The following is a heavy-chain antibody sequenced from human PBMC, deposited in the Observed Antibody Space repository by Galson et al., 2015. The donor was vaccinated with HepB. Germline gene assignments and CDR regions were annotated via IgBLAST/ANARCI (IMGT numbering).Heavy chain of an antibody. Sequence: SLRLSCAASGFTFGSYAVHWVRQAPGKGLEWVAVISYDGTYTYYGDSVGGRFTISRDNSENTLYVQMNSLRAEDTAVYYCAANAGWLQHGKRIDFWGQGTLVTVSS. CDR2: ISYDGTYT. J-gene: IGHJ4*02. CDR3: AANAGWLQHGKRIDF. CDR1: GFTFGSYA. V-gene: IGHV3-30-3*01. D-gene: IGHD5-24*01.